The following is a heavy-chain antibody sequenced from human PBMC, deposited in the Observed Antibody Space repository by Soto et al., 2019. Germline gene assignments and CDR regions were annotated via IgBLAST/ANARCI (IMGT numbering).Heavy chain of an antibody. CDR2: IIPILGIA. V-gene: IGHV1-69*02. J-gene: IGHJ6*02. CDR1: GGTFSSYT. D-gene: IGHD3-10*01. Sequence: QVQLVQSGAEVKKPGSSVKVSCKASGGTFSSYTISWVRQAPGQGLEWMGRIIPILGIANYAQKFQGRVTITADKSTSTTYMELSSLRADDAAVYYCARFRGSSDVDVWAQGTTVTASS. CDR3: ARFRGSSDVDV.